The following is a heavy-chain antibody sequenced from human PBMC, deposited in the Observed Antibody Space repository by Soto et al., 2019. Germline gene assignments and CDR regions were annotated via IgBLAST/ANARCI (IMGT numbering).Heavy chain of an antibody. J-gene: IGHJ6*02. Sequence: QVQLIQSEAEVKKPGSSVRVSCTASGGIFGSHGFSWVRQAPGQRLEWVGGFIPIFRTLTYTEKFQARVRIAADESTNTVYLDLSSLTSDDTGVYFCSRDPHSTGWGSHAFYGMDVWGQGTTVTVTS. D-gene: IGHD6-19*01. V-gene: IGHV1-69*01. CDR1: GGIFGSHG. CDR3: SRDPHSTGWGSHAFYGMDV. CDR2: FIPIFRTL.